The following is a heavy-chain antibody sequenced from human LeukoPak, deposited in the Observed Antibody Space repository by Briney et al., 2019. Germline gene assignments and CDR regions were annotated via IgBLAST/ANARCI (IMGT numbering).Heavy chain of an antibody. D-gene: IGHD5-18*01. CDR3: ARDTAFDY. CDR1: GGSFSGYY. V-gene: IGHV4-34*01. J-gene: IGHJ4*02. Sequence: SETLSLTCAVYGGSFSGYYWSWIRQPPGKGLEWIGEINHSGSTSYNPSLKSRVTISVDTSKNQFSLKLSSVTAADTAVYYCARDTAFDYWGQGTLVTVSS. CDR2: INHSGST.